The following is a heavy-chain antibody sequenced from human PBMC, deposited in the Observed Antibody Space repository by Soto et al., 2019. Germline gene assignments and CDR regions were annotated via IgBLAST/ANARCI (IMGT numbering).Heavy chain of an antibody. V-gene: IGHV3-33*01. J-gene: IGHJ4*02. Sequence: GGSLRLSCAASGFTFSSYGMHWVRQAPGKGLEWVAVIWYDGSNKYYADSVKGRFTISRDNSKNTLYLQMNSLRAEDTAVYYCAILPDHFDYWGQGTLLTVSS. CDR1: GFTFSSYG. CDR2: IWYDGSNK. CDR3: AILPDHFDY.